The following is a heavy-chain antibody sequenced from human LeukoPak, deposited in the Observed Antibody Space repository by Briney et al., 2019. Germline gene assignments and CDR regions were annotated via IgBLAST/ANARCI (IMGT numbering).Heavy chain of an antibody. D-gene: IGHD6-19*01. CDR2: ISSSGSTI. V-gene: IGHV3-11*01. Sequence: GGSLRLSCAASGFTFSDYYMSWIRQAPGKGLEWVSYISSSGSTIYYADSVKGRFTISRDNAKNSLYLQMNSLRAEGTAVYYCAREEGWAPARLIDYWGQGTLVTVSS. CDR3: AREEGWAPARLIDY. J-gene: IGHJ4*02. CDR1: GFTFSDYY.